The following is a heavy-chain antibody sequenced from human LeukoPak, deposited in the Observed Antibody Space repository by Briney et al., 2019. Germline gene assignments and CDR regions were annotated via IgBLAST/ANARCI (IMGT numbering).Heavy chain of an antibody. D-gene: IGHD5-24*01. CDR2: ISRSRSYI. CDR1: GFPFNSYS. V-gene: IGHV3-21*06. J-gene: IGHJ3*02. Sequence: GGSVTLPCALSGFPFNSYSMKWVRHAPGEALEWVSSISRSRSYIYYADSVRGRLTISRDNAKNSMYLHMNSLRAQDPAVYFFASKVEMAPSGAGAFDMGARGTMDTVSS. CDR3: ASKVEMAPSGAGAFDM.